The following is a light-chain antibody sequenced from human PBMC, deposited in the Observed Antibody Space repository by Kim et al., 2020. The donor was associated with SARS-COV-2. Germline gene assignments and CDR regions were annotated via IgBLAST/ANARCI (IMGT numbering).Light chain of an antibody. CDR3: AAWDDSRYGRV. Sequence: GQRVTISCSGSSPNIGSNAVSWYQQLPGTAPKLLVYSNDQRPSGVPDRFSGSRSGTSASLAISGLESEDEADYYCAAWDDSRYGRVFGGGTKVTVL. V-gene: IGLV1-44*01. CDR1: SPNIGSNA. CDR2: SND. J-gene: IGLJ3*02.